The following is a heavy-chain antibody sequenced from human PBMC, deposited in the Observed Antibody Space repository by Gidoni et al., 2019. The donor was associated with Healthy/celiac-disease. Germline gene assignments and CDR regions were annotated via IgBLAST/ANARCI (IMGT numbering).Heavy chain of an antibody. Sequence: QVQLVQSGAEVKKSGSSVKVSCKASGGTFRSYASSWVRQATGQGLAWMGGIIPIFGTANSSQKFQGRVTITADESTSTAYMELSSLRSEDTAVYYCARVADIVVVPAAMGRCDYYYGMDVWGQGTTVTVSS. CDR2: IIPIFGTA. D-gene: IGHD2-2*01. J-gene: IGHJ6*02. CDR3: ARVADIVVVPAAMGRCDYYYGMDV. V-gene: IGHV1-69*01. CDR1: GGTFRSYA.